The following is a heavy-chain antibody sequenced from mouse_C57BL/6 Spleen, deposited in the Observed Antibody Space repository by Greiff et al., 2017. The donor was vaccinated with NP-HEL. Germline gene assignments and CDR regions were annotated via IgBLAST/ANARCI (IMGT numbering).Heavy chain of an antibody. J-gene: IGHJ2*01. CDR3: ARHYSNPYYFDY. D-gene: IGHD2-5*01. CDR1: GYTFTSYW. CDR2: IHPNSGST. V-gene: IGHV1-64*01. Sequence: QVQLKQPGAELVKPGASVKLSCKASGYTFTSYWMHWVKQRPGQGLEWIGMIHPNSGSTNYNEKFKSKATLTVDKSSSTAYMQLSSLTSEDSAVYYCARHYSNPYYFDYWGQGTTLTVSS.